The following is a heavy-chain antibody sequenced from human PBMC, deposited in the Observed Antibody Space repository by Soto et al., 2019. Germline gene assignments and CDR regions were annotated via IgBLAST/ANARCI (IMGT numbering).Heavy chain of an antibody. J-gene: IGHJ6*02. Sequence: GGSLRLSCAASGFTFSSYAMSWVRQAPGKGLEWVSAISGSVGSTYYADSVKGRFTISRDNSKNTLYLQMNSLRAEDTAVYYCATEDSRHYGMDVWGQGTKVTVSS. CDR3: ATEDSRHYGMDV. V-gene: IGHV3-23*01. CDR1: GFTFSSYA. CDR2: ISGSVGST.